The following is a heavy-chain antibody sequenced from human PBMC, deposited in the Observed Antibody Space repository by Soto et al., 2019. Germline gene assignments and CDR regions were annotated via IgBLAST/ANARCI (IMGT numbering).Heavy chain of an antibody. CDR1: GFTFSSYS. D-gene: IGHD1-26*01. CDR2: ISSSSRHI. J-gene: IGHJ1*01. V-gene: IGHV3-21*01. Sequence: GSLRLSCAASGFTFSSYSMNWVRQAPGKGLEWVSSISSSSRHIYYADSVKGRFTISRDNAKNSLYLQMNCLRAEDTAMYFCARDPSDLWEPDQYFPHWGQGTLVTVS. CDR3: ARDPSDLWEPDQYFPH.